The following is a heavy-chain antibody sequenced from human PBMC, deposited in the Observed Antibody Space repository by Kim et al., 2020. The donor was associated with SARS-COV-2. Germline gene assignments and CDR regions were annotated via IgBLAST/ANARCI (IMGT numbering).Heavy chain of an antibody. CDR3: ATYSYDSDYFDY. D-gene: IGHD5-18*01. V-gene: IGHV4-59*13. CDR1: GDSIRSYY. Sequence: SETLSLTCTVSGDSIRSYYWSWIRQPPGMGLEWIAYIYYIESTNYNPSLMSRATISLGPSKNQFSLKLGSVTAADTAIYYCATYSYDSDYFDYWGQGTLVTVSS. J-gene: IGHJ4*02. CDR2: IYYIEST.